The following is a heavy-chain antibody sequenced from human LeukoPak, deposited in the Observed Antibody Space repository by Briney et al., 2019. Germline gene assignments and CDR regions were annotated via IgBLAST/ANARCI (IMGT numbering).Heavy chain of an antibody. CDR2: IRYDGSNK. V-gene: IGHV3-30*02. CDR3: AKDSLYYDILTGFDY. CDR1: GFTFSSYG. Sequence: GGSLRLSCAASGFTFSSYGMHWVRQAPGKGLEWVAFIRYDGSNKYYADSVKGRFTISRDNSKNTLYLQMNSLRAEDTAVYYCAKDSLYYDILTGFDYWGQGTLVTVSS. D-gene: IGHD3-9*01. J-gene: IGHJ4*02.